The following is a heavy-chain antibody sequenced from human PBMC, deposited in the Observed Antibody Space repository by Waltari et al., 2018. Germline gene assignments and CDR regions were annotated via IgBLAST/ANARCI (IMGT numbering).Heavy chain of an antibody. CDR3: ARERYSSSWYGFD. Sequence: QVQLQESGPGLVKPSETLSLTCAVSGYSISSGYYWGWIRQPPGKGLEWIGSIYHSGSSSSNPSLKGRVTISVDTSKNQFSLKLSSVTAADTAVYYCARERYSSSWYGFDWGQGTLVTVSS. CDR1: GYSISSGYY. D-gene: IGHD6-13*01. V-gene: IGHV4-38-2*02. J-gene: IGHJ4*02. CDR2: IYHSGSS.